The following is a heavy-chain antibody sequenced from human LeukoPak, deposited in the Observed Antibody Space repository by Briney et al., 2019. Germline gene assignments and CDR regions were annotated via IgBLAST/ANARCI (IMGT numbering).Heavy chain of an antibody. CDR2: VYYSGNT. CDR3: ARHVALHCTSSSCYELDY. CDR1: GGSISSSSYY. J-gene: IGHJ4*02. D-gene: IGHD2-2*01. Sequence: SETLSLTCTVSGGSISSSSYYWGWIRQPPGKGLEWIGNVYYSGNTYYNPSIKSRVTISVDTSKNQFSLNLSSVTAADTAVYYCARHVALHCTSSSCYELDYWGQGTLVTVSS. V-gene: IGHV4-39*01.